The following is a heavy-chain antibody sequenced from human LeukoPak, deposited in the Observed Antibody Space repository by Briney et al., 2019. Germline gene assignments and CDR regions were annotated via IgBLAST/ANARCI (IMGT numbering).Heavy chain of an antibody. Sequence: SETLSLTCAVYGGSFSGYYWSWIRQPPGKGLEWIGEINHSGSTNYNPSLKSRVTISVDTSKNQFSLKLSSVTAADTAVYYCARGGEVVPAALGYYFDYWGQGTLVTVSS. CDR2: INHSGST. CDR3: ARGGEVVPAALGYYFDY. CDR1: GGSFSGYY. D-gene: IGHD2-2*01. V-gene: IGHV4-34*01. J-gene: IGHJ4*02.